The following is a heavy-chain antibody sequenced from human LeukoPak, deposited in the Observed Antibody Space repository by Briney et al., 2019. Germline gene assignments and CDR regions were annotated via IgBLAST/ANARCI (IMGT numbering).Heavy chain of an antibody. V-gene: IGHV1-2*02. CDR2: INPNSGGT. CDR1: GYTFTCYY. CDR3: ARELWDIVVVVAATTFDY. D-gene: IGHD2-15*01. Sequence: ASVKVSCKASGYTFTCYYMHWVRQAPGQGLEWMGWINPNSGGTNYAQKFQGRVTISVDTSKNQFSLKLSSVTAADTAVYYCARELWDIVVVVAATTFDYWGQGTLVTVSS. J-gene: IGHJ4*02.